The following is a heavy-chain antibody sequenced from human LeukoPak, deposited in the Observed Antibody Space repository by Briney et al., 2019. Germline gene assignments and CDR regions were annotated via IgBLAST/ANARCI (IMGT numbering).Heavy chain of an antibody. Sequence: PGGSLRLSCAASGFTFSSYEMNWVRQAPGKGLEWVSYISSSGSTIYYADSVKGRFTISRDNAKNSLYLQMNSLRAEDTAVYYSARDRGSGIAVAFDYWGQGTLVTVSS. CDR1: GFTFSSYE. D-gene: IGHD6-19*01. V-gene: IGHV3-48*03. J-gene: IGHJ4*02. CDR2: ISSSGSTI. CDR3: ARDRGSGIAVAFDY.